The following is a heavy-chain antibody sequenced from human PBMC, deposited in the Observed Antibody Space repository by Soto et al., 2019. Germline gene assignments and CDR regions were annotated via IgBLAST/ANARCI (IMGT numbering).Heavy chain of an antibody. D-gene: IGHD6-13*01. CDR2: IHYRGSN. Sequence: QVQLQESGPGLVKPSQTLSLTCTVSGGSISSGGYYWSWIRQHPGKGLEWIGYIHYRGSNYYNTSLKSRVTISVDTSKNQFSLKLSSVTAADTAVYYCARGGIAAAAPPDYWGQGTLVTVSS. CDR1: GGSISSGGYY. J-gene: IGHJ4*02. CDR3: ARGGIAAAAPPDY. V-gene: IGHV4-31*03.